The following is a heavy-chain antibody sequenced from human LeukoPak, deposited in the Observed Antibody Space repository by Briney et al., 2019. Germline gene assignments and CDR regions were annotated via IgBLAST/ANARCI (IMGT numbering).Heavy chain of an antibody. CDR2: INHSGST. V-gene: IGHV4-34*01. Sequence: SETMSLTCIVSGGSISSYYWSWIRQPPGKGLEWIGEINHSGSTNYNPFLKSRVTISVDTSKNQFSLKLSSVTAADTAVYYCACHYYDSSGYYPYYFDYWGQGTLVTVSS. CDR1: GGSISSYY. J-gene: IGHJ4*02. CDR3: ACHYYDSSGYYPYYFDY. D-gene: IGHD3-22*01.